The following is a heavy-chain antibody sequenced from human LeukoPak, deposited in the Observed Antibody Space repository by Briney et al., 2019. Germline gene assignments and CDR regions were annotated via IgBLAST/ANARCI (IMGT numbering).Heavy chain of an antibody. D-gene: IGHD6-13*01. J-gene: IGHJ4*02. Sequence: GGSLRLSCAASGFTFSDYYMSWIRQAPGKGLEWVSYISSSGSTIYYADSVKGRFTISRDNAKNSLYLQMNSLRAEDTAVYYCAKDVVGYSSSWYWVYWGQGTLVTVSS. CDR2: ISSSGSTI. CDR3: AKDVVGYSSSWYWVY. CDR1: GFTFSDYY. V-gene: IGHV3-11*01.